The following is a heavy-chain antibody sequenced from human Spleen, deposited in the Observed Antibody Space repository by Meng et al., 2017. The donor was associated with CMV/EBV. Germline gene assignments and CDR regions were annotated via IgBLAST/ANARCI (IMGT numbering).Heavy chain of an antibody. V-gene: IGHV4-61*01. CDR2: ISYSGST. D-gene: IGHD4-11*01. CDR3: ARVSDYSNYID. J-gene: IGHJ4*02. Sequence: GSLRLSCTVSGGSVSSDIYYWSWIRQPPRKGLEWIGYISYSGSTNYNPSLKSRVTISVDTSKNQFSLKLTSVTAADTAVYYCARVSDYSNYIDWGQGTLVTVSS. CDR1: GGSVSSDIYY.